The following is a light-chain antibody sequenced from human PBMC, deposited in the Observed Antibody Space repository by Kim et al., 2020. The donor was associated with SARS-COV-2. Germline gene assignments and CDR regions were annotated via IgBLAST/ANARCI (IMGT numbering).Light chain of an antibody. J-gene: IGLJ2*01. CDR3: QSYDSSLSALV. Sequence: QRVTISCTGSSSNIGAGYDVHWYQQLPGTAPKLLSYANSNRPSGVPDRFSGSKSGTSASLAITGLQAEDEADYYCQSYDSSLSALVFGGGTQLTVL. V-gene: IGLV1-40*01. CDR2: ANS. CDR1: SSNIGAGYD.